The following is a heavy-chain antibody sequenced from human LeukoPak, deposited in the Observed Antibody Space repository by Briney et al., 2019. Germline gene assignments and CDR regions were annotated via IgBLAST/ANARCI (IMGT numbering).Heavy chain of an antibody. V-gene: IGHV5-51*01. CDR1: GYNFPTYW. D-gene: IGHD4-11*01. Sequence: GESLKISCKGSGYNFPTYWIGWVRQMPGRGLEWMGQVFPLDSDTTYSPTLQCQVTISADTTTSTAHLQWSSLKASDTAIYYCTAFNRDEYRNFDPWGQGTLATVSS. CDR2: VFPLDSDT. CDR3: TAFNRDEYRNFDP. J-gene: IGHJ5*02.